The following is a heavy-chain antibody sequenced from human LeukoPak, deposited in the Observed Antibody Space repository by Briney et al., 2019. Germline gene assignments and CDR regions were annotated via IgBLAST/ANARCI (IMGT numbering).Heavy chain of an antibody. J-gene: IGHJ4*02. CDR3: TRPRRHESSGYNEY. V-gene: IGHV1-18*01. Sequence: GASVKVSCKASGYSFTTYGISWVRQAPGQGLEWMGWISPNNGNTKYEQKLQGRVTMTTETSTSTAYMELRSLRSDATTVYYCTRPRRHESSGYNEYWGEGALVTVSS. D-gene: IGHD6-25*01. CDR1: GYSFTTYG. CDR2: ISPNNGNT.